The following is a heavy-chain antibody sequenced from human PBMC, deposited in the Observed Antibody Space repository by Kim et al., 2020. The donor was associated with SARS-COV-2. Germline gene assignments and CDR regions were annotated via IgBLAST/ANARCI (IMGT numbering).Heavy chain of an antibody. CDR2: ISGSGGST. D-gene: IGHD3-22*01. CDR3: AKDSSGYYSPYYYYYGMDV. J-gene: IGHJ6*02. CDR1: GFTFSSYA. V-gene: IGHV3-23*01. Sequence: GGSLRLSCAASGFTFSSYAMSWVRQAPGKGLEWVSAISGSGGSTYYADSVKGRFTISRDNSKNTLYLQMNSLRAEDTAVYYCAKDSSGYYSPYYYYYGMDVWGQGTTVTVSS.